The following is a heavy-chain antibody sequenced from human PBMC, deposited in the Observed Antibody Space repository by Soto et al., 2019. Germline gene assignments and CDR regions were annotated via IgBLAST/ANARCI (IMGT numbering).Heavy chain of an antibody. CDR3: ARDRGSNGWYRFDN. Sequence: SQTLSLTCAISGDSVSSNSAAWNWIRQSPSRGLEWLGRTYYRSKWYNDYAVSVKSRITINPDTYKNQFSLQLNSVTPEDTAVNYCARDRGSNGWYRFDNWGQGTLVTISS. D-gene: IGHD6-19*01. CDR2: TYYRSKWYN. J-gene: IGHJ4*02. CDR1: GDSVSSNSAA. V-gene: IGHV6-1*01.